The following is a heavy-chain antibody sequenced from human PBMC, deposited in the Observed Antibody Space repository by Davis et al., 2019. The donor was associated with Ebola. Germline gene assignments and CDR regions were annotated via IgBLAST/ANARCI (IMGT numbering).Heavy chain of an antibody. CDR1: GGPTSSYY. D-gene: IGHD5-12*01. V-gene: IGHV4-59*01. Sequence: PSETLSLTCTVSGGPTSSYYWSWIRQPPGKGREWIGYVYSSGSTNYSPSLKSRVTISLDTSKNQFSLKLRSVTAADTAVYYCAKLRGIEATFSQYYYMDVWGKGTTVTVSS. CDR3: AKLRGIEATFSQYYYMDV. J-gene: IGHJ6*03. CDR2: VYSSGST.